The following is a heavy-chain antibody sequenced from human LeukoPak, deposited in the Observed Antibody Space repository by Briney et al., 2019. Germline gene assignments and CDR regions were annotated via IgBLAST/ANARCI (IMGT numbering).Heavy chain of an antibody. D-gene: IGHD5-12*01. CDR3: ARGTSTIVATFSY. V-gene: IGHV4-38-2*02. CDR1: GYSISSGYY. Sequence: SETLSLTCTVSGYSISSGYYWGWIRQPPGKGLEWIGSIYHSGTTYYNPSLKSRVTISVDTSNNQFSLRLSSVTAADTAVYYCARGTSTIVATFSYWGQGTLVTVSS. CDR2: IYHSGTT. J-gene: IGHJ4*02.